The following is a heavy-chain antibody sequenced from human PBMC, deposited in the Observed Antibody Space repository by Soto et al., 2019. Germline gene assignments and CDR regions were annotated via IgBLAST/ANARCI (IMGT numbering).Heavy chain of an antibody. CDR3: ASGKRYGYYGMDV. Sequence: PSETLSLTCTVSGGSISSYYWSWIRQPPGKGLEWIGYIYYSGSTNYNPSLKSRVTISVDTSKNQFSLKLSSVTAADTAVYYCASGKRYGYYGMDVWGQGTTVTVSS. D-gene: IGHD5-18*01. CDR1: GGSISSYY. V-gene: IGHV4-59*01. CDR2: IYYSGST. J-gene: IGHJ6*02.